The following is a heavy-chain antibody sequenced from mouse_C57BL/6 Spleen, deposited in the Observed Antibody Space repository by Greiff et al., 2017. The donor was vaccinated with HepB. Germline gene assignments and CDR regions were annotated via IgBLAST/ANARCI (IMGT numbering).Heavy chain of an antibody. V-gene: IGHV6-6*01. CDR1: GFTFSDAW. CDR2: IRNKANNHAT. CDR3: TRGLLPYYFDY. Sequence: EVKLQESGGGLVQPGGSMKLSCAASGFTFSDAWMDWVRQSPEKGLEWVAEIRNKANNHATYYAESVKGRFTISRDDSKSSVYLQMNSLRAEDTGIYYCTRGLLPYYFDYWGQSTTLTVSS. D-gene: IGHD2-3*01. J-gene: IGHJ2*01.